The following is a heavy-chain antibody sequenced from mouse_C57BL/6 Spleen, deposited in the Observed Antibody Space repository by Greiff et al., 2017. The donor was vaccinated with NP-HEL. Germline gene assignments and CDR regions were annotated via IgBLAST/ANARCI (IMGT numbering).Heavy chain of an antibody. Sequence: VQLQESGAELVKPGASVKISCKASGYAFSSYWMNWVKQRPGKGLEWIGQIYPGDGDTNYNGKFKGKATLTADKSSSTAYMQLSSLTSEDSAVYFCARYDYDALFDYWGQGTTLTVSS. CDR1: GYAFSSYW. D-gene: IGHD2-4*01. V-gene: IGHV1-80*01. CDR2: IYPGDGDT. CDR3: ARYDYDALFDY. J-gene: IGHJ2*01.